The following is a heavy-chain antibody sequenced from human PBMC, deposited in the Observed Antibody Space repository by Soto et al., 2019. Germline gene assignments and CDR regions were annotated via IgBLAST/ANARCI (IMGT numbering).Heavy chain of an antibody. CDR2: IIPTFGAA. Sequence: QVHLVQSGAEVKRPGSSVKVSCEASGGSFSSDAITWVRQVPGQGLEWMGGIIPTFGAANYGRQFQGRVTISEDESTRTVYMEVSSLRFDDTAVYYCARGFSGYYYSLDYWGQGTLVTVSS. D-gene: IGHD5-12*01. CDR3: ARGFSGYYYSLDY. CDR1: GGSFSSDA. V-gene: IGHV1-69*01. J-gene: IGHJ4*02.